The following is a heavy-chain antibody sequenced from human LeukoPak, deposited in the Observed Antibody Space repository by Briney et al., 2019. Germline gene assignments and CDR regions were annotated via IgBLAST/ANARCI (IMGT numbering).Heavy chain of an antibody. CDR3: ARDSRFGELLFYYGMDV. Sequence: SETLSLTCAVYGGSFSGYYWSWIRQPPGKGLEWIGEINHSGSTNYNPSLKSRVTISVDTSKNQFSLKLSSVTAADTAVYYCARDSRFGELLFYYGMDVWGQGTTVTVSS. V-gene: IGHV4-34*01. CDR1: GGSFSGYY. D-gene: IGHD3-10*01. CDR2: INHSGST. J-gene: IGHJ6*02.